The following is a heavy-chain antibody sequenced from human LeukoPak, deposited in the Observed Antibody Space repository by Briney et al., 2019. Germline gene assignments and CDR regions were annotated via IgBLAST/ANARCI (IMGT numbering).Heavy chain of an antibody. Sequence: GGSLRLSCAASGFTFSSYAMSWVRQAPGKGLEWVSAISGSGGSTYYADSVKGRFTTSRDNSKNTLYLQMNSLRAEDTAVYYCAKAHEHYDILTGYRSPVDYWGQGTLVTVSS. J-gene: IGHJ4*02. CDR3: AKAHEHYDILTGYRSPVDY. D-gene: IGHD3-9*01. CDR1: GFTFSSYA. CDR2: ISGSGGST. V-gene: IGHV3-23*01.